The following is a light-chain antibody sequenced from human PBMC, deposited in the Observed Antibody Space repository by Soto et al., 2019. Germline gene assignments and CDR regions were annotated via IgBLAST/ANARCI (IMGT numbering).Light chain of an antibody. J-gene: IGLJ2*01. CDR3: QSYDSSPSGSV. CDR2: GNS. V-gene: IGLV1-40*01. Sequence: QSVLTQPPSVSGAPGQRVTISCTGSSSNIGAGYDVHWYQQLPGTAPKLLIYGNSNRPSGVPDRFSGSKSGTSASLAITGLQAEDAADYYCQSYDSSPSGSVFGGGTKVTVL. CDR1: SSNIGAGYD.